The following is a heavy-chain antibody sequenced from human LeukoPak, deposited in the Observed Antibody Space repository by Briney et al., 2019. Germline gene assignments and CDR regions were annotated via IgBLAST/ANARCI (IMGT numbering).Heavy chain of an antibody. Sequence: GGSLRLSCAASGFTFSSYSMNWVRQAPGKGLEWVSSISSSSTYISYADSLKGRSTISRDNAMSSLFLQINSVRVEDTAVYYCVRERFHGSGAPKFNLWGQGTLLIVSS. D-gene: IGHD3-10*01. CDR1: GFTFSSYS. CDR2: ISSSSTYI. CDR3: VRERFHGSGAPKFNL. J-gene: IGHJ4*02. V-gene: IGHV3-21*01.